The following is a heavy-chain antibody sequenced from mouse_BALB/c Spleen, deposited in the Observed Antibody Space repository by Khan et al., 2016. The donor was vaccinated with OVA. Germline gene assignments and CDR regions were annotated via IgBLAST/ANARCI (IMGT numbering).Heavy chain of an antibody. CDR1: GHTFTTYW. CDR2: IYPGDGDT. CDR3: ASYRYDYFDY. D-gene: IGHD2-14*01. J-gene: IGHJ2*01. Sequence: QVQLQQSGAELARPGASVKLSCKASGHTFTTYWMQWVKQRPGQGLEWIGTIYPGDGDTRYTQNFKDKATLTADKSSSTAYMQLSSLASEDSAVYYCASYRYDYFDYWGQGTTLTVSS. V-gene: IGHV1-87*01.